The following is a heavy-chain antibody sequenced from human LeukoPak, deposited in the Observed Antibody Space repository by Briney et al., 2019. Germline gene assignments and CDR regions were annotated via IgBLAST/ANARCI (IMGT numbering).Heavy chain of an antibody. J-gene: IGHJ6*03. Sequence: GESLKISCKASGYTFTGDWIGWVRQMPGKGPEWMGIIYPGDSDTKYNAPFQGQVTISADKSISTAYLQWGSLKASDTATYYCARSALYCSSTVCPPYMDVWGKGTTVTVSS. CDR3: ARSALYCSSTVCPPYMDV. D-gene: IGHD2-2*01. CDR2: IYPGDSDT. V-gene: IGHV5-51*01. CDR1: GYTFTGDW.